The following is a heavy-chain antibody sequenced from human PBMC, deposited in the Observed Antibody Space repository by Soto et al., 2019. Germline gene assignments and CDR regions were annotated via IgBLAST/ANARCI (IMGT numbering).Heavy chain of an antibody. V-gene: IGHV4-30-4*01. J-gene: IGHJ4*02. CDR2: IYYSGST. CDR1: GGSISSGDYY. Sequence: QVQLQESGPGLVKPSQTLSLTCTVSGGSISSGDYYWSWIRQPPGKGLEWIGYIYYSGSTYYNPSLKSRVTISADTSKNQLSLKLSSVTAADTAVYYCARWLGYGPHFDYWGQGTLVTVSS. D-gene: IGHD5-12*01. CDR3: ARWLGYGPHFDY.